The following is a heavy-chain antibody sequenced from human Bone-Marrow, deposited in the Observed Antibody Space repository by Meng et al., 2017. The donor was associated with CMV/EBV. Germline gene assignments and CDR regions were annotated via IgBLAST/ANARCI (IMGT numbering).Heavy chain of an antibody. V-gene: IGHV3-30*04. CDR1: GFTFSSYA. J-gene: IGHJ6*02. CDR2: ISYDGSNK. CDR3: ARASGMDV. Sequence: GESLKISCAVSGFTFSSYAMHWVRQAPGKGLEWVAVISYDGSNKYYADSVKGRFTISRDNSKNTLYLQMNSLRAEDTAVYYCARASGMDVWGQGPTVSVSS.